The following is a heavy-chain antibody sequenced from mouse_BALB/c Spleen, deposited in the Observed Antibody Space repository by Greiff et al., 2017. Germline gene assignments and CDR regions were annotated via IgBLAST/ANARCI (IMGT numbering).Heavy chain of an antibody. Sequence: EVMLVESGGGLVQPGGSLRLSCATSGFTFTDYYMSWVRQPPGKALEWLGFIRNKANGYTTEYSASVKGRFTISRDNSQSILYLQMNTLRAEDSATYYCASDYCGYAMDYWGQGTSVTVSS. V-gene: IGHV7-3*02. CDR1: GFTFTDYY. CDR3: ASDYCGYAMDY. D-gene: IGHD6-1*01. CDR2: IRNKANGYTT. J-gene: IGHJ4*01.